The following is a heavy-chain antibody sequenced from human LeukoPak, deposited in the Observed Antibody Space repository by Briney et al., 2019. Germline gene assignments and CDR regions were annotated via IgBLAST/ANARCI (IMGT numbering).Heavy chain of an antibody. J-gene: IGHJ6*02. CDR2: INHSGST. Sequence: SGTLSLTCAVSGGSISSNNWWGWVRQPPGKGLEWIGEINHSGSTNYNPSLKSRVTISVDTSKNQFSLKLSSVTAADTAVYYCARGYSSAVGVWGQGTTVTVSS. D-gene: IGHD6-25*01. CDR1: GGSISSNNW. V-gene: IGHV4-4*02. CDR3: ARGYSSAVGV.